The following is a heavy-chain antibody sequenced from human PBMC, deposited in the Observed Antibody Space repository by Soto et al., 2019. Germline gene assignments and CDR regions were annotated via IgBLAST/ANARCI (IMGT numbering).Heavy chain of an antibody. CDR1: GFTFSDYY. V-gene: IGHV3-72*01. D-gene: IGHD2-2*01. CDR2: TRNKFHSYRT. J-gene: IGHJ3*02. CDR3: VRAAYCSSSRCLGPFDI. Sequence: EVQLVESGGGLVQPGGSLRLSCTASGFTFSDYYMDWVRQAPGQGLEWVARTRNKFHSYRTEYAASVKGRFSISRDDSEKSLYLQMNSLKTEDTAVYYCVRAAYCSSSRCLGPFDIWGQGTRVTVAS.